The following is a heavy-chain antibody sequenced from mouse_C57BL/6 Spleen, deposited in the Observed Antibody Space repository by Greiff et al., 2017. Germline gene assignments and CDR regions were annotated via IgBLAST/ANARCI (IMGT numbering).Heavy chain of an antibody. CDR2: IYPGDGDT. J-gene: IGHJ2*01. Sequence: QVQLQQSGPELVKPGASVKISCKASGYAFSSSWMNWVKQRPGKGLEWIGRIYPGDGDTNYNGKFKGKATLTADKSSSTAYMRLSSLTSEDSAVYFCAKAYYSNDFDYWGQGTTLTVSS. V-gene: IGHV1-82*01. CDR1: GYAFSSSW. CDR3: AKAYYSNDFDY. D-gene: IGHD2-5*01.